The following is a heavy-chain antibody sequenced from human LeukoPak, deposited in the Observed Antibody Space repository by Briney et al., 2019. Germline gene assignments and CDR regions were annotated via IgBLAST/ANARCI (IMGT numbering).Heavy chain of an antibody. J-gene: IGHJ4*02. CDR3: TRDSSRGWFSVDH. D-gene: IGHD6-19*01. CDR1: AYPFTTYY. V-gene: IGHV1-46*01. CDR2: INPSDGST. Sequence: ASVKVSCKTSAYPFTTYYMHWVRQAPGQGLEWMGVINPSDGSTSYAQKFRGRLTMTRDTSTSTLYMDLSSLIFEDTAVYFCTRDSSRGWFSVDHLGQGTLVTVSS.